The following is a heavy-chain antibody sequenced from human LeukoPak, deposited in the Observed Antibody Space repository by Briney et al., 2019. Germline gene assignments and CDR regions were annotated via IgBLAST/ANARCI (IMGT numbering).Heavy chain of an antibody. CDR1: GGTFSSYA. CDR2: IIPILGTA. Sequence: SVKVSXKASGGTFSSYAISWVRQAPGQGLEWMGGIIPILGTANYAQKFQGRVTITTDESTSTAYMELSSLRSEDTAVYYCARGTTFGVALIGYWGQGTLVTVSS. CDR3: ARGTTFGVALIGY. J-gene: IGHJ4*02. V-gene: IGHV1-69*05. D-gene: IGHD3-3*01.